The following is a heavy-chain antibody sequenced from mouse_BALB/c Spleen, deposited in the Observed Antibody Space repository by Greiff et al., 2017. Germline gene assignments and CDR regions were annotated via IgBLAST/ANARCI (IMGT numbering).Heavy chain of an antibody. V-gene: IGHV1-7*01. D-gene: IGHD2-3*01. J-gene: IGHJ3*01. CDR1: GYTFTSYW. CDR3: ARGDGYIAWFAY. CDR2: INPSTGYT. Sequence: QVQLQQSGAELAKPGASVKMSCRASGYTFTSYWMHWVKQRPGQGLEWIGYINPSTGYTEYNQKFKDKATLTADKSSSTAYMQLSSLTSEDSAVYYCARGDGYIAWFAYWGQGTLVTVSA.